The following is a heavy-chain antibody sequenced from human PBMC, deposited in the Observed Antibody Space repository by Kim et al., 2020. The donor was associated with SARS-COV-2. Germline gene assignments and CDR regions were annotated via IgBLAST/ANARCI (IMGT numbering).Heavy chain of an antibody. CDR3: ARVDTAMVIYAFDI. V-gene: IGHV4-30-4*01. D-gene: IGHD5-18*01. CDR1: GGSISSGDYY. CDR2: IYYSGST. J-gene: IGHJ3*02. Sequence: SETLSLTCTVSGGSISSGDYYWSWIRQPPGKGLEWIGYIYYSGSTYYNPSLKSRVTISVDTSKNQFSLKLSSVTAADTAVYYCARVDTAMVIYAFDIWGQGTMVTVSS.